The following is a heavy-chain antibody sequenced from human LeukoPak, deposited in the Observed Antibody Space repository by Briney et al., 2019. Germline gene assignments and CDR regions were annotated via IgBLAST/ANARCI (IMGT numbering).Heavy chain of an antibody. V-gene: IGHV7-4-1*02. J-gene: IGHJ6*02. D-gene: IGHD3-10*01. CDR2: TNTNTGNP. Sequence: ASVKVSCKASGYTFTSYAMNWVRQAPGQGLEWMGWTNTNTGNPTYAQGFTGRFVFSLDTSVSTAYLQISSLKAEDTAVYYCARDLRVWGVILHYGMDVWGQGTTVTVSS. CDR1: GYTFTSYA. CDR3: ARDLRVWGVILHYGMDV.